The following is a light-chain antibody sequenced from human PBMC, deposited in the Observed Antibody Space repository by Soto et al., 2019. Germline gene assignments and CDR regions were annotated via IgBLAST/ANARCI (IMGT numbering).Light chain of an antibody. CDR3: QQYSSDSNT. CDR2: KAS. V-gene: IGKV1-5*03. CDR1: QDINIW. Sequence: DIQMTQSPSTLSASVGDRVTITCRASQDINIWLAWYQQKPVRAPKLLIYKASTLERGVPSRFIGSGSGTDFTLATISLQPDDFATYYCQQYSSDSNTFGQGTRLDIK. J-gene: IGKJ2*01.